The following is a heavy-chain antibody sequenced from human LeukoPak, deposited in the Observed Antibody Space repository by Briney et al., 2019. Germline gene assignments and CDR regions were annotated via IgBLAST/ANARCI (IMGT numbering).Heavy chain of an antibody. D-gene: IGHD6-19*01. CDR3: ARDNRKRYSSGWYRSNWFDP. V-gene: IGHV4-39*02. CDR1: GGSISSSSYS. Sequence: PSETLSLTCTVSGGSISSSSYSWGWIRQPPGKGLEWIGNIYYSGSTYYNPSLKSRVTISVDTSKNQFSLKLSSVTAADTAVYYCARDNRKRYSSGWYRSNWFDPWGQGTLVTVSS. CDR2: IYYSGST. J-gene: IGHJ5*02.